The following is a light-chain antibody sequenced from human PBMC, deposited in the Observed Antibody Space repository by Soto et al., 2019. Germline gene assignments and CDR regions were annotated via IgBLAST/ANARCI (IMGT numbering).Light chain of an antibody. CDR3: CSFTSRRTRI. CDR1: SSDVGGYNY. Sequence: QSVLTQPASVSGSPGQSITISCTGTSSDVGGYNYVSWYQQHPGKAPKLMIFDVSHRPSGVSNRFSGSKSGSTASLTISGLQAEDEADYFCCSFTSRRTRIFGGGTKVTVL. CDR2: DVS. J-gene: IGLJ2*01. V-gene: IGLV2-14*01.